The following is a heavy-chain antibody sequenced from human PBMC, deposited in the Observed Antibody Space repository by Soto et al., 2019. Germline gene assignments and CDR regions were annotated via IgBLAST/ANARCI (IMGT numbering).Heavy chain of an antibody. CDR2: INAGYGNT. V-gene: IGHV1-3*01. D-gene: IGHD1-1*01. CDR1: GYTFSSYA. Sequence: QVHLVQSGAEVRKPGASVKVSCKASGYTFSSYAMHWVLQAPGQRLEWMGWINAGYGNTKSSQKFQDRVTISRDTSASTAYMELTSLRSEDTAVYYCAIDTGDGTFDFWGQGTRFTVSS. CDR3: AIDTGDGTFDF. J-gene: IGHJ4*02.